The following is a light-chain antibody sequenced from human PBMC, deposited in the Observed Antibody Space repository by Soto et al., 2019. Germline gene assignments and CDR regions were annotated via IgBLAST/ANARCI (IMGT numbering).Light chain of an antibody. CDR1: QSLDSF. CDR3: QQYKYYST. CDR2: KAS. Sequence: DIQMTQSPSTLSASVGDRVTITCRASQSLDSFLAWYQQKPGRAPKLLIYKASVLETGVPSRFSGSGSETEFTLTISSLQPDDFATYYCQQYKYYSTFGQGTKLDIK. J-gene: IGKJ2*01. V-gene: IGKV1-5*03.